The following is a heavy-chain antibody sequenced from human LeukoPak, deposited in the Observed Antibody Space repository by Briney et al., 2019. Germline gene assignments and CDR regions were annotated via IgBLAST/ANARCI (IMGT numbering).Heavy chain of an antibody. V-gene: IGHV3-23*01. CDR3: AKGLLNYYGSGSYYDY. Sequence: GGSPRLSCAASGFTFSSYAMSWVRQAPGKGLEWVSAISGSGGSTYYADSVKGRFTLSRDNSKNTLYLQMDSLRAEDTAVYYCAKGLLNYYGSGSYYDYWGQGVLVTVSS. D-gene: IGHD3-10*01. J-gene: IGHJ4*02. CDR2: ISGSGGST. CDR1: GFTFSSYA.